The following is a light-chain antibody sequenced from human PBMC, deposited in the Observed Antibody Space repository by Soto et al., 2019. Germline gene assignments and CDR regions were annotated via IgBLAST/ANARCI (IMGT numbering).Light chain of an antibody. CDR1: QGISSY. CDR3: KQYYSYSLT. V-gene: IGKV1-8*01. Sequence: AIRMTQSPSSFSASTGDRVTITCRASQGISSYLAWYQQKPGKAPKLMIYAASTLQSGVTSRFSGSGSGTDFTLTISCLQSEDFATYYCKQYYSYSLTFGGGTKVEIK. CDR2: AAS. J-gene: IGKJ4*01.